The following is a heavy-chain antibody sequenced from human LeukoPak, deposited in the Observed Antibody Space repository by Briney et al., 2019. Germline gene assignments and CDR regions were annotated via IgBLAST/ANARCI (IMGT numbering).Heavy chain of an antibody. D-gene: IGHD4-17*01. CDR3: TLGYGDYEPQYYYYYGMDV. CDR2: IRSRADSYAT. CDR1: GFTFSGSA. J-gene: IGHJ6*02. Sequence: PGGSLKLSCAASGFTFSGSAMHWVRQASGKGLEWVGRIRSRADSYATAYAASVKGRFTISRDESKNTAYLQMNSLKTEDTAVYYCTLGYGDYEPQYYYYYGMDVWGQGTTVTVSS. V-gene: IGHV3-73*01.